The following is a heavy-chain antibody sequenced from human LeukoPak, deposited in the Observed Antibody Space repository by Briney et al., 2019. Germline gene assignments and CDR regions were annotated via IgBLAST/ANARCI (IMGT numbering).Heavy chain of an antibody. D-gene: IGHD3-22*01. CDR3: AKDLEHYYDSSPFDY. Sequence: ASVKVSCKASGYTFTSYAMHWVRQAPGQRLEWMGWSNAGNGNTKYSQEFQGRVTITRDTSASTAYMELSSLRAEDTAVYYCAKDLEHYYDSSPFDYWGQGTLVTVSS. CDR1: GYTFTSYA. CDR2: SNAGNGNT. J-gene: IGHJ4*02. V-gene: IGHV1-3*02.